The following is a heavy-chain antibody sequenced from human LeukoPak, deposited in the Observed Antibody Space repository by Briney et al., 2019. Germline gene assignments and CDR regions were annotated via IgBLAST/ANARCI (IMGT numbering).Heavy chain of an antibody. CDR1: GFTFSSYA. V-gene: IGHV3-64*01. CDR2: ISSNGGST. CDR3: ARMSSGWYYYYYYMDV. D-gene: IGHD6-19*01. J-gene: IGHJ6*03. Sequence: GGSLRLSCAASGFTFSSYAMHWVRQAPGKGLEYVSAISSNGGSTYYANSVKGRFTISRDNSKNTLYLQMGSLRAEDMAVYYCARMSSGWYYYYYYMDVWGKGTTVTVSS.